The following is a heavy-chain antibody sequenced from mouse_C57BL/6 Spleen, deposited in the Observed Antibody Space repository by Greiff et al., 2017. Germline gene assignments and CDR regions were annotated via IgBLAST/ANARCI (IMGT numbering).Heavy chain of an antibody. Sequence: DVKLVESGGGLVQSGRSLRLSCATSGFTFSDFYMEWVRQAPGKGLEWIAASRNKANDYTTEYSASVKGRFIVSRDTSQSILYLQMNALRAEDTAIYYCARGSYDAMDYWGQGTSVTVSS. CDR2: SRNKANDYTT. CDR1: GFTFSDFY. CDR3: ARGSYDAMDY. V-gene: IGHV7-1*01. J-gene: IGHJ4*01.